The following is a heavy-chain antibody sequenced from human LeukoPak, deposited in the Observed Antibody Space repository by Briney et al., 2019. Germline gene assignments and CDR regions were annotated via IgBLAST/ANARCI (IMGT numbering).Heavy chain of an antibody. Sequence: GASVKVSCKASGYTFTSYGISWVRQAPGQGLEWMGWISAYNGNTNYAQKLQGRVTMTRDTSISTAYMELSRLRSDDTAVYYCARGARRVGATAYYYYYYMDVWGKGTTVTVSS. CDR3: ARGARRVGATAYYYYYYMDV. CDR2: ISAYNGNT. J-gene: IGHJ6*03. V-gene: IGHV1-18*01. D-gene: IGHD1-26*01. CDR1: GYTFTSYG.